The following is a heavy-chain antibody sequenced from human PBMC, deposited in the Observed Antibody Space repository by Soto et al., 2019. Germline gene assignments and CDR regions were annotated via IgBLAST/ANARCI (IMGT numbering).Heavy chain of an antibody. CDR2: IHYRGST. CDR3: ARHLKNWKGSIHH. Sequence: SETLSLTGTVSGGASTGGDYYGNWIRLTPGKGLEWIGYIHYRGSTYYNPSLSSRVTISMDTSKNQFSLRLSSVSAADTAVSYCARHLKNWKGSIHHWGKGPRVTV. CDR1: GGASTGGDYY. V-gene: IGHV4-30-4*01. J-gene: IGHJ1*01. D-gene: IGHD1-1*01.